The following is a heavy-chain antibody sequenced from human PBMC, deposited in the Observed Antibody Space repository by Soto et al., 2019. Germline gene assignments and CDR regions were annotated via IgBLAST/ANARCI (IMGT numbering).Heavy chain of an antibody. CDR3: ARSKGSSTSLETYYNYYYGMDV. CDR1: GGTFGSYA. CDR2: IIPIPGTA. J-gene: IGHJ6*02. V-gene: IGHV1-69*01. D-gene: IGHD2-2*01. Sequence: QVQLVQSGAEVKKPGSSVKVSCKASGGTFGSYAISWVRQAPGQGLEWMGGIIPIPGTANYAQTFQGRVTIAADESTSTSYMELSSLRSADTAVYSCARSKGSSTSLETYYNYYYGMDVWGQGTTVTVSS.